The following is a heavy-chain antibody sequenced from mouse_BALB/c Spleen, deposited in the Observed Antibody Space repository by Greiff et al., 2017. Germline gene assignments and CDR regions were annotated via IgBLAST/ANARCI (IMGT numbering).Heavy chain of an antibody. Sequence: EVQLQQSGTVLARPGASVKMSCKASGYSFTSYWMHWVKQRPGQGLEWIGAIYPGNSDTSYNQKFKGKAKLTAVTSASTAYMELSSLTNEDSAVYYCTRVRIYYDYNYYAMDYWGQGTSVTVSS. CDR3: TRVRIYYDYNYYAMDY. D-gene: IGHD2-4*01. J-gene: IGHJ4*01. V-gene: IGHV1-5*01. CDR2: IYPGNSDT. CDR1: GYSFTSYW.